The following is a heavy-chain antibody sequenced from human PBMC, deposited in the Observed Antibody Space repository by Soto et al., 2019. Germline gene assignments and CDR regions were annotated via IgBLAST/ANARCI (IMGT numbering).Heavy chain of an antibody. CDR2: IIPMFGTA. CDR1: GGTFSTYA. J-gene: IGHJ4*02. D-gene: IGHD5-18*01. Sequence: SVKVSCKAPGGTFSTYAISWVRQAPAQGLEWMGGIIPMFGTANYAQRFQDRVTITADESTNTVYMELSSLRSEDTAVYFCASGIQLWLRRINNGYSGWGQGTLVTVSS. V-gene: IGHV1-69*13. CDR3: ASGIQLWLRRINNGYSG.